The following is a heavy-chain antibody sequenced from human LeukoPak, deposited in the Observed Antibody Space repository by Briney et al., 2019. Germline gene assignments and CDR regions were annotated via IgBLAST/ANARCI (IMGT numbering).Heavy chain of an antibody. V-gene: IGHV4-39*07. Sequence: SETLSLTCTVSGGSISSSSYYWSWIRQPPGKGLEWIGEINHSGSTNYNPSLKSRVTISVDTSKNQFSLKLSSVTAADTAVYYCAREGIAARSIDYWGQGTLVTVSS. CDR2: INHSGST. CDR3: AREGIAARSIDY. J-gene: IGHJ4*02. CDR1: GGSISSSSYY. D-gene: IGHD6-6*01.